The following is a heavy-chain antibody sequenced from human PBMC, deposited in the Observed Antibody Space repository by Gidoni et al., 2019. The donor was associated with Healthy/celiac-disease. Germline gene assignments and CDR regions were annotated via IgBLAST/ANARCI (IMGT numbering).Heavy chain of an antibody. CDR1: GYTFTSYG. CDR2: ISAYNGNT. V-gene: IGHV1-18*01. CDR3: ARDDYDILTGFGEGYFDY. D-gene: IGHD3-9*01. J-gene: IGHJ4*02. Sequence: QVQLVQSGAEVKKPGASVNVSCKASGYTFTSYGISWVRQAPGQGLEWMGWISAYNGNTNYAQKLQGRVTMTTDTSTSTAYMELRSLRSDDTAVYYCARDDYDILTGFGEGYFDYWGQGTLVTVSS.